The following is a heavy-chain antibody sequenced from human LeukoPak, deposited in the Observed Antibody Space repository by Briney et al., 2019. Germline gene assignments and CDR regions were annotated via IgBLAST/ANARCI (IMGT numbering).Heavy chain of an antibody. V-gene: IGHV3-23*01. J-gene: IGHJ6*03. CDR1: RFTFSTYA. CDR3: AREAISRLHYYMDV. CDR2: ISGSGGST. Sequence: GGSLRLSCAASRFTFSTYAMSWVRQAPGKGLEWVSTISGSGGSTYYADSVKGRFTISRDNSKNTLYLQINSLRAEDTAVYYCAREAISRLHYYMDVWGKGTTVTVSS.